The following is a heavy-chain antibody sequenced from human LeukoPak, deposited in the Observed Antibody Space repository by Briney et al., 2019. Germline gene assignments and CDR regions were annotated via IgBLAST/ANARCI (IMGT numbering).Heavy chain of an antibody. D-gene: IGHD3-10*01. V-gene: IGHV4-38-2*02. CDR1: GYSISSGYY. Sequence: SETLSLTCTVSGYSISSGYYWGWIRQPPGKGLEWIGSIYHSGSTYYNPSLKSRVTISVDTSKNQFSLKLSSVTAADTAVYYCVRHYYYNMDVWGIGATVTVSS. CDR2: IYHSGST. J-gene: IGHJ6*03. CDR3: VRHYYYNMDV.